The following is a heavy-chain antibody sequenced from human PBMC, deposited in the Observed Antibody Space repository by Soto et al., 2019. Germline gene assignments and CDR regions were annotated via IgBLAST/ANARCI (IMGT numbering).Heavy chain of an antibody. CDR3: ARGSLYYDFWSGYYFDYFDY. Sequence: SETLSLTCAVYGGSFSGYYWSWIRQPPGKGLEWIGEINHSGSTNYNPSLKSRVTISVDTSKNQFSLKLSSVTAADTAVYYCARGSLYYDFWSGYYFDYFDYWGQGTLVTVSS. CDR1: GGSFSGYY. D-gene: IGHD3-3*01. J-gene: IGHJ4*02. V-gene: IGHV4-34*01. CDR2: INHSGST.